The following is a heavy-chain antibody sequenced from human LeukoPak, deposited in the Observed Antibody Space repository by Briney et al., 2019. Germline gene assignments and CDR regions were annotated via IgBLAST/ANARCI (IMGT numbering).Heavy chain of an antibody. V-gene: IGHV4-34*01. D-gene: IGHD2-2*01. CDR2: INHSGST. CDR3: ARRDIVVVPAATFDY. CDR1: GGSFSGYY. J-gene: IGHJ4*02. Sequence: SETLSLTCAVYGGSFSGYYWSWIRQPPGEGLEWIGEINHSGSTNYNPSLKSRVTISVDTSKNQFSLKLSSVTAADTAVYYCARRDIVVVPAATFDYWAQGTLLTVSS.